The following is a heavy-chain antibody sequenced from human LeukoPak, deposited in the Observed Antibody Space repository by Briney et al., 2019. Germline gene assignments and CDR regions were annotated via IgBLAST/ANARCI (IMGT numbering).Heavy chain of an antibody. D-gene: IGHD6-19*01. CDR1: GGSISSGGYS. Sequence: SETLSLTCAVSGGSISSGGYSWSWIRQPPGKGLEWIGYIYHSGSTYYNPSLKSRVTISVDRSKNQFSLKLSSVTAADTAVYYCARLGGSSGWYERHGHNDYWGQGTLVTVSS. CDR2: IYHSGST. V-gene: IGHV4-30-2*01. J-gene: IGHJ4*02. CDR3: ARLGGSSGWYERHGHNDY.